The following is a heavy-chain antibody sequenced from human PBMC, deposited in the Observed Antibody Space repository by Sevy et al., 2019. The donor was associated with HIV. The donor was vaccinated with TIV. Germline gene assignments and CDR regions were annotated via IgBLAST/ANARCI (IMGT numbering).Heavy chain of an antibody. V-gene: IGHV3-11*01. D-gene: IGHD1-26*01. CDR3: XXXIVGAKVDY. J-gene: IGHJ4*02. CDR1: GFTFSDYY. CDR2: ISSSGSTI. Sequence: GGSLRLSCAASGFTFSDYYMSWIRQAPGKGLEWVSYISSSGSTIYYADSVKGRFTISRDNAKNSLYLQMNSLRAEDTAXXXCXXXIVGAKVDYWGQGTLVTVSS.